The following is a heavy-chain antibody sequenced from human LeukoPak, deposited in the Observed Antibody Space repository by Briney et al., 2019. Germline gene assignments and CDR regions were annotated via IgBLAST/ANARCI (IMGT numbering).Heavy chain of an antibody. Sequence: SETLSLTCTVSGGSISSYYWSWIRQTPGKGLEWIGYIYYSGSTNYNPSLKSRVTISVDTSKNQFSLKLSSVTAADTAVYYCARDGSDYASGYFDYWGQGTLVTVSS. J-gene: IGHJ4*02. CDR2: IYYSGST. CDR1: GGSISSYY. V-gene: IGHV4-59*01. CDR3: ARDGSDYASGYFDY. D-gene: IGHD4-17*01.